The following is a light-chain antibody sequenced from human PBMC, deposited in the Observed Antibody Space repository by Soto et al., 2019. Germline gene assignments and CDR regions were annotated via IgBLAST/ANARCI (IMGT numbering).Light chain of an antibody. J-gene: IGLJ2*01. CDR2: DNS. CDR3: GTWDDSLSAVV. CDR1: SSNIGVKS. V-gene: IGLV1-51*01. Sequence: QAVVTQPPSVSAAPGQKVTISCSGSSSNIGVKSVSWYQQLPRTAPKLLIYDNSERPSGIPDRFSASKSGTSATLGITGLQTGDEADYYCGTWDDSLSAVVFGGGTKLTVL.